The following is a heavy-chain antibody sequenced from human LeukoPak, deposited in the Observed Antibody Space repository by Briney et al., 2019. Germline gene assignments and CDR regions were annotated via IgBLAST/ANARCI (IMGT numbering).Heavy chain of an antibody. CDR1: GFNFSSYR. D-gene: IGHD3-10*01. CDR3: ARGNYYGQDY. J-gene: IGHJ4*02. V-gene: IGHV3-74*01. Sequence: GGSLRLSCGASGFNFSSYRMHWVRQAPGKGLVWISRINGDGSTTSYADSVKGRFTISRDNAKNTLYLQMNSLRAEDTAVYYCARGNYYGQDYWGQGTLVTVSS. CDR2: INGDGSTT.